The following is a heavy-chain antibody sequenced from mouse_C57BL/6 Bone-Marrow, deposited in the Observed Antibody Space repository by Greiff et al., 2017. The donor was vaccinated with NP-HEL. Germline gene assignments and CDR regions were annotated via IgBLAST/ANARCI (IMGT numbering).Heavy chain of an antibody. CDR3: ASYYSNYGYFDY. D-gene: IGHD2-5*01. Sequence: EVKLQESGPGLVKPSQSLSLTCSVTGYSITSGYYWNWIRQFPGNQLEWMGYISYDGSNNYNPSLKNRISITRDTSKNQFFLKLNSVTTEDTATNYCASYYSNYGYFDYWGQGTTRTVSS. CDR2: ISYDGSN. CDR1: GYSITSGYY. J-gene: IGHJ2*01. V-gene: IGHV3-6*01.